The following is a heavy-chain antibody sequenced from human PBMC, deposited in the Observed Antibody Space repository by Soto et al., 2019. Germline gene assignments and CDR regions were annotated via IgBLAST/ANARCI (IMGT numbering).Heavy chain of an antibody. V-gene: IGHV1-8*01. CDR2: MNPNSGET. CDR1: GYTFTDYD. Sequence: QEQLVQSGAEVKKPEASVKVSCKTSGYTFTDYDINWVRQATGQGLEWIGWMNPNSGETGYAQKFQGRVTMTRSASLSTAYLELRSLRSEDTAVYYCARVAVAARPRWYNWFDPWGQGTLVTVSS. J-gene: IGHJ5*02. CDR3: ARVAVAARPRWYNWFDP. D-gene: IGHD2-15*01.